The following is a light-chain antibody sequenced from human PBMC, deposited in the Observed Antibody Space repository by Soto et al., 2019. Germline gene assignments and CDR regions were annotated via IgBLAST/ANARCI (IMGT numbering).Light chain of an antibody. CDR2: EAS. V-gene: IGKV1-5*03. CDR3: QQYNSYPYT. CDR1: QSINSW. J-gene: IGKJ2*01. Sequence: DIQMTQSPSTLSASVGDSVTITCRASQSINSWLAWYQQKPGKAPNLLIYEASNLLSGVPSRFSGSGSGTEFTFTISSLQPDDFATYYCQQYNSYPYTFGQGSKLEIK.